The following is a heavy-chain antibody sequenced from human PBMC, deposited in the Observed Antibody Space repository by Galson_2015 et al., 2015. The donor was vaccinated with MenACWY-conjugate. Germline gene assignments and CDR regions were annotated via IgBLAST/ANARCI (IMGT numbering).Heavy chain of an antibody. J-gene: IGHJ4*02. Sequence: SLRLSCAASGFTFSNSAMGWVRLAQGKGLEWVSAISSSGENTYYADSVKGRFTISRDNSKNTLYLQMNSLRAEDTAVYYCVKEDSGWAFDHWGQGTLVTVSS. V-gene: IGHV3-23*01. CDR2: ISSSGENT. CDR1: GFTFSNSA. CDR3: VKEDSGWAFDH. D-gene: IGHD6-19*01.